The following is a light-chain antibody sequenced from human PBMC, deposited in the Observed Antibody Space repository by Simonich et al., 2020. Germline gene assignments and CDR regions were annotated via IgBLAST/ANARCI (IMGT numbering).Light chain of an antibody. CDR1: QSFSSN. CDR3: QQYNKWPPWT. CDR2: GAS. J-gene: IGKJ1*01. Sequence: EIVMTQSPATLSVSPGERSTLSCRASQSFSSNLAWYQQKPVQAPRLLIYGASTRATGIPARFSGSGSGTEFTLTISSLQSEDFAVYYCQQYNKWPPWTFGQGTKVEIK. V-gene: IGKV3-15*01.